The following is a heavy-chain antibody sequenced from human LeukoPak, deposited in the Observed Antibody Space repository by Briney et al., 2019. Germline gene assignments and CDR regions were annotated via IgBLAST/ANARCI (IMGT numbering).Heavy chain of an antibody. CDR1: GFTFSSYA. V-gene: IGHV3-30*02. D-gene: IGHD3-22*01. Sequence: GGSLRLSCAASGFTFSSYAMHWVRQAPGKGLEWVALIRNDGRNAYYADSVKGRFAISIDNSKNTLYLQMNSLRAEDTAVYYCATDRVSSETDFDCWGQGTLVTVSS. CDR2: IRNDGRNA. J-gene: IGHJ4*02. CDR3: ATDRVSSETDFDC.